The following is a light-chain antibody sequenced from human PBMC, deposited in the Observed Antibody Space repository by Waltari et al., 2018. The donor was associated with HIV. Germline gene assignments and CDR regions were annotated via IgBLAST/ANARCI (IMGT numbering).Light chain of an antibody. CDR1: QGINGH. V-gene: IGKV3-15*01. Sequence: EIVMTQSPATLSVSPGESATLSCRASQGINGHLAWYQKKPGRSPRLLIYETSTRATGIPARFSGSGSGADFTLTISSLQSEDFAVYYCQQSSNWPLTLGPGTKV. CDR3: QQSSNWPLT. J-gene: IGKJ3*01. CDR2: ETS.